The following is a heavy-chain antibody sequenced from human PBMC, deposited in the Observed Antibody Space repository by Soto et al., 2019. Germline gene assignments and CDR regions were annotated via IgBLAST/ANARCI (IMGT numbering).Heavy chain of an antibody. CDR3: ARETYYDFWSGYYTEYYFDY. CDR2: IYTSGST. D-gene: IGHD3-3*01. J-gene: IGHJ4*02. CDR1: GGSISSYY. Sequence: SETLSLTCTVSGGSISSYYWSWIRQPAGKGLEWIGRIYTSGSTNYNPSLKSRVTMSVDTSKNQFSLKLSSVTAADTAVYYCARETYYDFWSGYYTEYYFDYWGQGTLVTVS. V-gene: IGHV4-4*07.